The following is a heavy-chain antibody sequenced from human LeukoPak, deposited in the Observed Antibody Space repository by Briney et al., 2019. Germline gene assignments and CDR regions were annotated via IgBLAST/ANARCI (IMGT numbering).Heavy chain of an antibody. CDR1: GDSLSSKKAA. CDR3: ARYSGLGVPDF. D-gene: IGHD2-21*01. CDR2: TYYRSKWYN. V-gene: IGHV6-1*01. Sequence: SQTLSLTCAISGDSLSSKKAAWNWLRQSPSRGLEWLGRTYYRSKWYNDYAVSVRGRITINADTSKSQFSLLLNSVTPEDTAVYYCARYSGLGVPDFWGQGTLVTVSS. J-gene: IGHJ4*02.